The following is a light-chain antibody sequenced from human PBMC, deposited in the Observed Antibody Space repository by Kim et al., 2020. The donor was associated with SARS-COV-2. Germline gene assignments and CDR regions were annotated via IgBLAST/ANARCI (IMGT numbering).Light chain of an antibody. CDR2: ETS. Sequence: QAVVTQEPSLTVSPGGTVTLTCGSSTGAVTSGHYPYWFQQKPGQAPRTLIYETSNKYSWTPGRFSGSLLGGNAALTLSGAQPEDEADYYCFLSYSGTVIFGGGTQLTVL. CDR3: FLSYSGTVI. J-gene: IGLJ2*01. CDR1: TGAVTSGHY. V-gene: IGLV7-46*01.